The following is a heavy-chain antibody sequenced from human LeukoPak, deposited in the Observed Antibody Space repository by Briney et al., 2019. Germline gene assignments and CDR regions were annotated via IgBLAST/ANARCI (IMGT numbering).Heavy chain of an antibody. CDR2: IKEDGSEK. CDR1: GFTFSHYW. J-gene: IGHJ3*02. V-gene: IGHV3-7*01. Sequence: GGSLRLSCAPSGFTFSHYWMSWVRQAPGKGLEWVANIKEDGSEKYYVDSVKGRFTISRDNAKNSLSLQVNSLRAEDTAVYYCARDSYSSSWYPGAFDIWGQGTMVTVSS. CDR3: ARDSYSSSWYPGAFDI. D-gene: IGHD6-13*01.